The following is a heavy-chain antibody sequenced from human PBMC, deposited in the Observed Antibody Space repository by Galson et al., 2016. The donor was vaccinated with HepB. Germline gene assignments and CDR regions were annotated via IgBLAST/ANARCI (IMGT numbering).Heavy chain of an antibody. J-gene: IGHJ1*01. CDR1: GYRFPELS. CDR3: ATLRETAMSKCPEH. CDR2: FDPQEGET. Sequence: SCKVSGYRFPELSMHWVRQAPGKGLEWMGGFDPQEGETLYTQKFQGRVSMTEDTSTDTAYMELTRLRSEDTAVYYCATLRETAMSKCPEHWGQGTLVIVSS. D-gene: IGHD5-18*01. V-gene: IGHV1-24*01.